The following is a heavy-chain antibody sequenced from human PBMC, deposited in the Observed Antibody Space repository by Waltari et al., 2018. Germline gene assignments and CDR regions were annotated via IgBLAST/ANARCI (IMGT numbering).Heavy chain of an antibody. J-gene: IGHJ4*02. Sequence: EVQLVETGGGLIQPGGSLRLSWAASGFTVSRHYMSWVRQAPGKGLEWGSVIYSGGSTYYADSLKGRFTISRDNSKNTLYLQMNSLRAEDTAVYYCARAPLCGGDCYHFDYWGQGTLVTVSS. D-gene: IGHD2-21*01. V-gene: IGHV3-53*02. CDR3: ARAPLCGGDCYHFDY. CDR2: IYSGGST. CDR1: GFTVSRHY.